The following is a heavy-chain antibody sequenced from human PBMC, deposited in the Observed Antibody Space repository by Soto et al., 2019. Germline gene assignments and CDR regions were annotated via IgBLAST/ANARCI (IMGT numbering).Heavy chain of an antibody. CDR1: GGSVSSSHYY. D-gene: IGHD6-25*01. CDR2: ISYSGST. Sequence: QLQLQESGPGLVKPSETLSLTCTVSGGSVSSSHYYWGWIRQPPGKGLEWIGSISYSGSTYYNPSLKSRVTISVDTSKNHFSLKLSSVIAADTAVYYCARHGYSSVIDYWGQGTLVTVSS. CDR3: ARHGYSSVIDY. V-gene: IGHV4-39*01. J-gene: IGHJ4*02.